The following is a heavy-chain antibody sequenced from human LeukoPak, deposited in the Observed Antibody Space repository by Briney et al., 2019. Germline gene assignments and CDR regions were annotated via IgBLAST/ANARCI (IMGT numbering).Heavy chain of an antibody. CDR2: ISYDGTNK. CDR1: GFTFTNYA. D-gene: IGHD2-21*02. CDR3: ARGFVLGAAKNYFDY. V-gene: IGHV3-30-3*01. J-gene: IGHJ4*02. Sequence: GGSLRLSCAASGFTFTNYALHWVRQAPGKGLEWVAVISYDGTNKYYADSVKGRFTISRDNSKDTLSLQMNSLRAEDTALYYCARGFVLGAAKNYFDYWGQGALVTVSS.